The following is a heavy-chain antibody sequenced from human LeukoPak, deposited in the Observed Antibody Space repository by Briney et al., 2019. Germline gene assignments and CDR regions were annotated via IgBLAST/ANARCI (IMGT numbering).Heavy chain of an antibody. CDR3: ARTLEGFDP. CDR2: IYYRGST. J-gene: IGHJ5*02. Sequence: PSETLSLTCTLSGGSISSYYWSWIRQPPGEGREWIGYIYYRGSTNHNPPLKSRFTISVDTPKNQFSLKLSSVTAADTAVYYCARTLEGFDPWGQGTLVTVSS. V-gene: IGHV4-59*01. CDR1: GGSISSYY.